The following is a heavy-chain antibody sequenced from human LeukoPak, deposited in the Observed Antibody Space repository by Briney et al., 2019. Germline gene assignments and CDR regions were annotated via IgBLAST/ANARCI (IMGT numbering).Heavy chain of an antibody. V-gene: IGHV4-38-2*01. CDR3: ARHRVGSGDTYYDFWSGYSGFEP. CDR1: GYSISSGYY. J-gene: IGHJ5*02. D-gene: IGHD3-3*01. CDR2: IYHSGST. Sequence: SETLSLTCAVSGYSISSGYYWGWIRQPPGKGMEWIGSIYHSGSTYYNPSLKSRVTISVDTSKNQFSLKLSSVTAADTAEYYCARHRVGSGDTYYDFWSGYSGFEPWGQGTLVTVSS.